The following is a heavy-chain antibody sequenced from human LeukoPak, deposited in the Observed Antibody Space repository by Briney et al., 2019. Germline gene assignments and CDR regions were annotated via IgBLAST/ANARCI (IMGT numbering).Heavy chain of an antibody. J-gene: IGHJ6*03. D-gene: IGHD6-6*01. CDR1: GFTFSYYN. CDR2: ISSSSSTI. Sequence: GGSLRLSCAASGFTFSYYNMNWVRQAPGKGLEWVSYISSSSSTIYYADSVKGRFTITRDNAKNSQFLQMNSLRDEDTAVYYCARASTITVRPGGYYHYYMDVWGKGTTVNVSS. V-gene: IGHV3-48*02. CDR3: ARASTITVRPGGYYHYYMDV.